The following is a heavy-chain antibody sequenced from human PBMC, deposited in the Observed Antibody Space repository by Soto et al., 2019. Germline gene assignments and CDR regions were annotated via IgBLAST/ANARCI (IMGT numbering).Heavy chain of an antibody. Sequence: QLQLQESGPGLVKPSETLSLTCTVSSGSITSSTYYWGWIRQPPGKGLEWIGNIYSSGSTYYNPSLTSRVTISLDTSKTQLSLKLTSVTAEDTAVYYCGNQADSGNGYYFAYWGQGTLVTVPA. CDR1: SGSITSSTYY. CDR3: GNQADSGNGYYFAY. V-gene: IGHV4-39*01. D-gene: IGHD6-25*01. CDR2: IYSSGST. J-gene: IGHJ4*02.